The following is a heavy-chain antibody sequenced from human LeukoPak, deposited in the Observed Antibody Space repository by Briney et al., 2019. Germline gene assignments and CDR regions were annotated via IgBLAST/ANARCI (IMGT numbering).Heavy chain of an antibody. V-gene: IGHV3-23*01. CDR3: ARYGSGSNYFDY. D-gene: IGHD3-10*01. CDR1: GFTFSSYA. CDR2: ITTSGGST. Sequence: GGSLRLSCAASGFTFSSYAMSWVRQAPGEGLEWVSSITTSGGSTYYADSVKGRFTISRDNAKNTLYLQMNSLRAEDTAVYYCARYGSGSNYFDYWGQGTLVTVSS. J-gene: IGHJ4*02.